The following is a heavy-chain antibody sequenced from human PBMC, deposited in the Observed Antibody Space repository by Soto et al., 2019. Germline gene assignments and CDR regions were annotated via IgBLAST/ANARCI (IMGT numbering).Heavy chain of an antibody. CDR2: ISYSGTT. D-gene: IGHD1-1*01. Sequence: QVQLQESGPGLVKPSETLSLTCTVSGGSINNFYWSWIRQPPGKGLEWIGYISYSGTTNYNASLKSXXTXSXXSSKNQFSLQLSSVTAADTAVYYCARHQGGTTYDYWGQGTLVTVSS. CDR3: ARHQGGTTYDY. V-gene: IGHV4-59*08. CDR1: GGSINNFY. J-gene: IGHJ4*02.